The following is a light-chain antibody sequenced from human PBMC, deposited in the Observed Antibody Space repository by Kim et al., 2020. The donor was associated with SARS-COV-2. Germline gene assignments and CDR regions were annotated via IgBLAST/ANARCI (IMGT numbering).Light chain of an antibody. Sequence: TRACRARQSVGSRRYLANFLAWYQQKPGQDPRLHMDAASARAAGTPDRCSGSGSGTDFTLTINRLEPEDFAVYYCQQYGTSPPAYTFGQGTKLEI. J-gene: IGKJ2*01. CDR2: AAS. CDR1: QSVGSRRY. V-gene: IGKV3-20*01. CDR3: QQYGTSPPAYT.